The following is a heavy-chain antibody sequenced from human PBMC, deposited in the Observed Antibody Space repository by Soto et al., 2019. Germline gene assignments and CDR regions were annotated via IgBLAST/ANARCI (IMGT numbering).Heavy chain of an antibody. CDR2: VDNDGTSI. CDR3: TSGHGNSEAVS. V-gene: IGHV3-74*01. D-gene: IGHD1-1*01. Sequence: EVQLVESGGGLVQPGGSLRLSCAASGFTFSNYWMYWVRQVPGKGLMWVSRVDNDGTSIVYADSVKGRFTMSRDNAQNTQHLQMNSLRAEDTALYFCTSGHGNSEAVSWGQGARITVSS. CDR1: GFTFSNYW. J-gene: IGHJ5*02.